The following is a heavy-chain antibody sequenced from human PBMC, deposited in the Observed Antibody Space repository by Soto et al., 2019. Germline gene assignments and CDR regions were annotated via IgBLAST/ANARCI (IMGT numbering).Heavy chain of an antibody. V-gene: IGHV3-21*01. CDR1: GFTFSSYS. CDR2: ISSSSNYI. Sequence: EVQLVESGGGLVKPGGSLRLSCAASGFTFSSYSMNWVRQAPGKGLEWVSSISSSSNYIYYADSVKGRFTISRDNAKNSLYLQMNSLITEDTAVYYCARDLTTGYYGYWGQVTLVTVSS. J-gene: IGHJ4*02. D-gene: IGHD3-9*01. CDR3: ARDLTTGYYGY.